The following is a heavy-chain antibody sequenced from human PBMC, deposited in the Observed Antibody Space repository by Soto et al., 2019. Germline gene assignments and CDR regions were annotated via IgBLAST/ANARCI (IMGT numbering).Heavy chain of an antibody. J-gene: IGHJ4*02. CDR2: IIPIFGTA. Sequence: QVQLVQSGAEVKKPGSSVKVSCKASGGTFSSYAISWVRQAPGQGLEWMGGIIPIFGTANYAQKFQGRVTITADESTGTAYLELSSLRSEDTAVYYCARDGGVYDYSPFDYWGQGALVTVSS. D-gene: IGHD4-4*01. V-gene: IGHV1-69*12. CDR3: ARDGGVYDYSPFDY. CDR1: GGTFSSYA.